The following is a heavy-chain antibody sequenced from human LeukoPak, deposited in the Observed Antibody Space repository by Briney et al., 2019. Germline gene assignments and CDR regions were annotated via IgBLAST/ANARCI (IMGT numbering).Heavy chain of an antibody. CDR3: AKDLATKYSLDY. V-gene: IGHV3-30*18. Sequence: GGSLRLSCTASGFTFSSYGIHWVRQAPGKGLEWVALISYDGSDKFFADSVRGRFTISRDNSKNTLYLQMNSLRVEDTAVYYCAKDLATKYSLDYWGQGILVTVSS. D-gene: IGHD5-12*01. CDR2: ISYDGSDK. J-gene: IGHJ4*02. CDR1: GFTFSSYG.